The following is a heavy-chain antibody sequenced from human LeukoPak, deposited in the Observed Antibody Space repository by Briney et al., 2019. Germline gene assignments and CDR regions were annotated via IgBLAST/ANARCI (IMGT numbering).Heavy chain of an antibody. J-gene: IGHJ4*02. Sequence: SETLSLTCSVSGDSISSDYWSWIRQLAGKGLEWIGRIYTTGSTNYNPSLKSRVTMSVDMSKNQFSLKLSSVTAADTAVYYGASASGYWGQGTLVTVSS. D-gene: IGHD6-19*01. V-gene: IGHV4-4*07. CDR2: IYTTGST. CDR1: GDSISSDY. CDR3: ASASGY.